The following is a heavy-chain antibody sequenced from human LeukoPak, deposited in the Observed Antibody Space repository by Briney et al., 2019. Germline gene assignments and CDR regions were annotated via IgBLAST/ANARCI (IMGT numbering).Heavy chain of an antibody. V-gene: IGHV4-39*01. CDR2: IYYSGTT. J-gene: IGHJ5*02. CDR1: GGSITSSSYY. D-gene: IGHD3-10*01. CDR3: VRGVTWFDH. Sequence: SETLSLTCTVSGGSITSSSYYWGWIRHPPGNGLEWIGSIYYSGTTYYNPSLKSRFTILVDTSKDQFSLKLSSVTAANTVVYNPVRGVTWFDHWGQGTLVTVSS.